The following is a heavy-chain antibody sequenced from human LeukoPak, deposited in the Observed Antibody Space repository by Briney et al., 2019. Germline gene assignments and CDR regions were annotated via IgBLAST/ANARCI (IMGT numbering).Heavy chain of an antibody. CDR3: ARDVRPSYYYDSSGYQWAFDI. J-gene: IGHJ3*02. CDR2: INPSGGST. Sequence: ASVKVSCKASGYTFTSYHMHWVRQAPGQGREWMGTINPSGGSTSYAQRFQGRVTMTRDTSTSIVYMELSSLRSDDTPVYYCARDVRPSYYYDSSGYQWAFDIWGQGTMVTVSS. CDR1: GYTFTSYH. D-gene: IGHD3-22*01. V-gene: IGHV1-46*01.